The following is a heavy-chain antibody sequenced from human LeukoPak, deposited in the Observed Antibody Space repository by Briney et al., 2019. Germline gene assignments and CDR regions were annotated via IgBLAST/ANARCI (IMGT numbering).Heavy chain of an antibody. V-gene: IGHV3-7*05. CDR3: ARWVITPYYGMDG. D-gene: IGHD3-16*01. J-gene: IGHJ6*02. CDR2: IKGDGSTK. CDR1: GFTLSSYW. Sequence: GGSLTLSCADSGFTLSSYWMTWVRQAAGKGVEWVASIKGDGSTKFYVDSLKGRFTISRDNAKHSLYLQVNSLRGEDTALYYCARWVITPYYGMDGWGQGTTVTVSS.